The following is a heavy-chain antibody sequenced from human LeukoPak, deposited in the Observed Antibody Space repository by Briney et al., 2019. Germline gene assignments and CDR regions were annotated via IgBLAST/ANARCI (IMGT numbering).Heavy chain of an antibody. CDR2: IGTAADT. D-gene: IGHD4-17*01. V-gene: IGHV3-13*01. CDR3: ARDSFPLADGDHMWNDAFDI. Sequence: PGGSLRLSCAASGFTFRSYDMHWVRQPAGKGLEWVSTIGTAADTYYPDSVKGRFTISRDNAKNSLYLQMNSLRAEDTAVYYCARDSFPLADGDHMWNDAFDIWGQGTMATVSS. J-gene: IGHJ3*02. CDR1: GFTFRSYD.